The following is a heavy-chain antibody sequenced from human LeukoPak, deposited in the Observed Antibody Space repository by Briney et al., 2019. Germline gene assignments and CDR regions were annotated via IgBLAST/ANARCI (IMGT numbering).Heavy chain of an antibody. CDR1: GFTFSSYG. Sequence: GGSLRLSCAASGFTFSSYGMHWVRQAPGKGLEWVAFIRYDGSNKYYADSVKGRFTISRDNSENTLYLQMNSLRAEDTAVYYCAKERPSRDSYGYFDYWGQGTLVTVSS. D-gene: IGHD5-18*01. V-gene: IGHV3-30*02. J-gene: IGHJ4*02. CDR3: AKERPSRDSYGYFDY. CDR2: IRYDGSNK.